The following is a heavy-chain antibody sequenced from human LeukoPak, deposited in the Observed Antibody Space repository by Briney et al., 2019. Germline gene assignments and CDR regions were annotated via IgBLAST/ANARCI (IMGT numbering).Heavy chain of an antibody. CDR1: GFTFSSYE. CDR3: ARRAPFKDYYYGMDV. V-gene: IGHV3-48*03. J-gene: IGHJ6*02. Sequence: GESLRLSCAASGFTFSSYEMNWVRQAPGKGLEWVSYISSSGSNIYYADSVKGRFTISRDNAKISLYLQMNSLRAEDTAVYYCARRAPFKDYYYGMDVWGQGTTVTVSS. CDR2: ISSSGSNI.